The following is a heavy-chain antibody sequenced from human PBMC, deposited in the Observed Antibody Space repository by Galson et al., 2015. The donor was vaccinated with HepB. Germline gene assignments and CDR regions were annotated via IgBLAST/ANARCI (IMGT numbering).Heavy chain of an antibody. CDR3: ARSMAVGWPFTVVDNYFDY. D-gene: IGHD4-23*01. CDR1: GYTFTSYA. J-gene: IGHJ4*02. V-gene: IGHV1-3*01. Sequence: SVKVSCKASGYTFTSYAMHWVRQAPGQRLEWMGWINAGNGNTKYSQKFQGRVTITRDTSASTAYMELSSLRSEDTAVYYCARSMAVGWPFTVVDNYFDYWGQGTLVTVSS. CDR2: INAGNGNT.